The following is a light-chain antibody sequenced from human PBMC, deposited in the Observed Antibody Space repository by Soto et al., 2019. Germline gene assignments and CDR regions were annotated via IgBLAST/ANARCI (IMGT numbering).Light chain of an antibody. V-gene: IGKV3-20*01. J-gene: IGKJ2*01. Sequence: EIVLTQCPGTLSLSPGERATLFCRASQSVSSSYLAWYQQKPGQAPRLLIYGASSRATGIPDRFSGSGSGTDFTLTISRLEPEDFAVYYCQQYGSSPYTFGQGTKLEIK. CDR3: QQYGSSPYT. CDR1: QSVSSSY. CDR2: GAS.